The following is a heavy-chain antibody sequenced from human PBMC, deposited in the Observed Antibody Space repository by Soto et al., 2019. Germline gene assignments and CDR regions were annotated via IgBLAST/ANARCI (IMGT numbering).Heavy chain of an antibody. D-gene: IGHD3-10*01. V-gene: IGHV5-10-1*01. Sequence: GESLKISCKGSGYSFTSYWISWVRQMPGKGLEWMGRIDPSDSYTNYSPSFQGHVTISADKSISTAYLQWSSLKASDTAMYYCARHRAHYYGSGRPFYGMDVWGQGTTVTVSS. CDR1: GYSFTSYW. CDR3: ARHRAHYYGSGRPFYGMDV. J-gene: IGHJ6*02. CDR2: IDPSDSYT.